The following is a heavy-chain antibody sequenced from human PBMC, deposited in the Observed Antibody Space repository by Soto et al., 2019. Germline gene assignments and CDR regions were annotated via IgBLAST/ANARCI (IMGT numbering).Heavy chain of an antibody. CDR3: AKAPGRGGVVVVMAN. CDR1: GFTFDDYA. V-gene: IGHV3-9*01. CDR2: ISWNSGSI. D-gene: IGHD3-22*01. Sequence: EVRLVESGGGLVQPGRSLRLSCAASGFTFDDYAMHWVRQAPGKGLEWVSGISWNSGSIGYADSVKGRFTISRDNAKNSLYLQMNSLRAEDTALYYCAKAPGRGGVVVVMANWGQGTLVTVSS. J-gene: IGHJ4*02.